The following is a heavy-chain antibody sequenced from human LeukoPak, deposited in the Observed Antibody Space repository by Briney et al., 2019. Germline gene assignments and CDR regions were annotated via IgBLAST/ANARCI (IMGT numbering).Heavy chain of an antibody. Sequence: SETLSLTCTLSGASITSSYWSWIRQPPGKGLEWIAYIYFTGSTNYNPSLKSRVTLSVDTSKNQFSLKLSSVTAADTAFYYCGSGGRCWSGRGSALRGGQVDYWGQGTLVTVSS. CDR1: GASITSSY. D-gene: IGHD3-16*01. V-gene: IGHV4-59*01. J-gene: IGHJ4*02. CDR2: IYFTGST. CDR3: GSGGRCWSGRGSALRGGQVDY.